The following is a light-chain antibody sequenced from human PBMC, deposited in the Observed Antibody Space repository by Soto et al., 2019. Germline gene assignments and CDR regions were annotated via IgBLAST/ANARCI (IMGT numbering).Light chain of an antibody. CDR3: QHRSNWPLT. J-gene: IGKJ4*01. Sequence: EIVLTQAPATLSLSPGEGATLCCRASQSVSSYLAWYQQKPGQXPRXXIYDASNRATGIPARFSGSGSGTDLTITISSLEPEDFEVYYCQHRSNWPLTFGGGTKVDIK. V-gene: IGKV3-11*01. CDR2: DAS. CDR1: QSVSSY.